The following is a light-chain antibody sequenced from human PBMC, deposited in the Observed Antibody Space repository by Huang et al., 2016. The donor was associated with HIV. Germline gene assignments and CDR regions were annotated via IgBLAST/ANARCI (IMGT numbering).Light chain of an antibody. CDR3: HQRSAWPLT. Sequence: EIVLTQSPATLSLSPGERATLSCRASQSVHSFLVWYQHKPGQAPRLLMYDASNRATGIPARFRGSGSGTDFTLTITNRQSEDSAVYYCHQRSAWPLTFGGGTKVEI. CDR2: DAS. J-gene: IGKJ4*01. CDR1: QSVHSF. V-gene: IGKV3-11*01.